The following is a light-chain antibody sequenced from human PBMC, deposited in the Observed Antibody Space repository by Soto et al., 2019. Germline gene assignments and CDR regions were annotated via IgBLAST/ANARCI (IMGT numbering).Light chain of an antibody. CDR3: QQYGTSPRT. Sequence: EIVLTQSPGTLSLSPGERATLSCRASQTVSSNYLAWYQQKRGQAPRLLIYGASSRATGIPDKFSGSGSGTDFNLTISRLEPEDFAVYYCQQYGTSPRTFGQGTKVEIK. CDR1: QTVSSNY. CDR2: GAS. V-gene: IGKV3-20*01. J-gene: IGKJ1*01.